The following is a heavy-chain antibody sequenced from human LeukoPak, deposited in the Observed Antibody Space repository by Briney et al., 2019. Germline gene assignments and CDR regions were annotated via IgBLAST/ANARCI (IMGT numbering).Heavy chain of an antibody. V-gene: IGHV1-69*13. Sequence: SVKVSCKASGGTFSSYAISWVRQAPGQGLAWMGGIIPIFGTANYAQKFQGRVTITADESTSTAYMELSSLRSEDTAVYYCARGSGRVSMMESAYYYGMDVWGQGTTVTVSS. D-gene: IGHD5/OR15-5a*01. CDR2: IIPIFGTA. CDR3: ARGSGRVSMMESAYYYGMDV. J-gene: IGHJ6*02. CDR1: GGTFSSYA.